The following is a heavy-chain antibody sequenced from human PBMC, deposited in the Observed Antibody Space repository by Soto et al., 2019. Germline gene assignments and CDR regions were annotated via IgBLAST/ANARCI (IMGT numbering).Heavy chain of an antibody. CDR1: GYTFTSYA. V-gene: IGHV1-3*01. D-gene: IGHD6-19*01. Sequence: ASVKVSCKASGYTFTSYAMHWVRQAPGQRLECMGWINAGNGNIKYSQKFQGRVTITRDTSASTAYMELSSLRSEDTAVYYCARVRAQQCLVPNYYYYGMDVWGQGTTVTVSS. J-gene: IGHJ6*02. CDR3: ARVRAQQCLVPNYYYYGMDV. CDR2: INAGNGNI.